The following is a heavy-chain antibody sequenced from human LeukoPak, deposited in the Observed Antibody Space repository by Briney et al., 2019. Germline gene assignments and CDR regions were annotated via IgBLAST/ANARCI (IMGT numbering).Heavy chain of an antibody. D-gene: IGHD2-2*03. CDR1: GFTFSSYS. V-gene: IGHV3-21*01. J-gene: IGHJ4*02. Sequence: GGSLRLSCAASGFTFSSYSMNWVRQAPGKGLEWVSSISSSSSYIYYADSVQGRFTISRDNAKNSLYLQMNSLRAEDTAVYYCASGTALDIVVVPAAPFDYWGQGTLVTVSS. CDR2: ISSSSSYI. CDR3: ASGTALDIVVVPAAPFDY.